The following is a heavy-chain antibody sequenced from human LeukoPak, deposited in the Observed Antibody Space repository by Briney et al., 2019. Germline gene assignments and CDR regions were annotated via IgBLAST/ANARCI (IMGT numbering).Heavy chain of an antibody. CDR1: GGTFSSYA. CDR2: IIPILGIA. J-gene: IGHJ5*02. CDR3: ARGKVGAATTGNLFDP. D-gene: IGHD1-26*01. Sequence: SVKVSCKASGGTFSSYAISWVRQAPGQGLEWMGRIIPILGIANYAQKFQGRVTITADKSTSTAYMELSSLRSEDTAVYYCARGKVGAATTGNLFDPLGQGTLVTVSS. V-gene: IGHV1-69*04.